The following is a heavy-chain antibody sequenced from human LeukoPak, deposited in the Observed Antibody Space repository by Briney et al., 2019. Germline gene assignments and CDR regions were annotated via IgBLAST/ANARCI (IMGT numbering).Heavy chain of an antibody. V-gene: IGHV3-15*01. CDR2: IKSKTDGETT. CDR1: GFTFSSYA. CDR3: ATYRGYSDY. J-gene: IGHJ4*02. Sequence: KSGGSLRLSCAASGFTFSSYAMHWVRQAPGKGLEWVGRIKSKTDGETTEYGAPVKGRFTILRDDSKNMVYLQMNSLKTEDTAMYYCATYRGYSDYWGQGVLVTVSS. D-gene: IGHD1-1*01.